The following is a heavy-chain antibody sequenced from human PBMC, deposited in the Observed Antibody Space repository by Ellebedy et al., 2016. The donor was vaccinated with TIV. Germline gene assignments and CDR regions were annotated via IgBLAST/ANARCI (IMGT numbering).Heavy chain of an antibody. V-gene: IGHV3-7*03. CDR2: IKQDGSEK. CDR1: GFTFSNYA. J-gene: IGHJ2*01. Sequence: GESLKISCAASGFTFSNYAMSWVRQAPGKGLEWVANIKQDGSEKYYVGSVEGRFISSRDNANNSLSLRINNPRAEDTAVYYCARSGSTSWYFDLWGRGTLVTVSS. CDR3: ARSGSTSWYFDL. D-gene: IGHD1-7*01.